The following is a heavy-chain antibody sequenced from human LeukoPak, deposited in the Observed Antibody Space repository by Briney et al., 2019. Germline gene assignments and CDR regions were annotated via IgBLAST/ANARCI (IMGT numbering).Heavy chain of an antibody. CDR1: GGTFSSYT. J-gene: IGHJ3*02. CDR2: IIPLLDIA. Sequence: ASVKVSCKVSGGTFSSYTISWVRPAPGQGLEWMGRIIPLLDIAHYTQKFQGRVTITADKSTSTAYMELNSLTFEDTAVYTCARADTSYMGRSAFHIWGQGTLVTVSS. D-gene: IGHD5-18*01. CDR3: ARADTSYMGRSAFHI. V-gene: IGHV1-69*02.